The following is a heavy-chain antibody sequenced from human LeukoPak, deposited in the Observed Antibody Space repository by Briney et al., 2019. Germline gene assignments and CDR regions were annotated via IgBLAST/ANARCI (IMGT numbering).Heavy chain of an antibody. D-gene: IGHD3-3*01. V-gene: IGHV1-69*05. CDR1: GGTFSSYA. Sequence: GASVKVSCKASGGTFSSYAISWVRQAPGQGLEWMGGIIPIFGTANYAQKFQGRVTITTDESTSTAYMELSSLRSEDTAVYYCARAGTTIFGVVPRETHWGQGTLVTVSS. J-gene: IGHJ4*02. CDR2: IIPIFGTA. CDR3: ARAGTTIFGVVPRETH.